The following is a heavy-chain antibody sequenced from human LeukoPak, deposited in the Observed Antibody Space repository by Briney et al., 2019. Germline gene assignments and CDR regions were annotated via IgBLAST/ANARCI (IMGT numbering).Heavy chain of an antibody. Sequence: PGGSLRLSCTVSGFSFNSFGMHWVRQAPGKGLEWVAFIRHGGNNQYYTESVKGRFTISRDNSRNTLFLQMNSLRSEDTAVYYCAKDPRRSGWYLSWFDPWGQGTLVTVSS. V-gene: IGHV3-30*02. D-gene: IGHD6-19*01. CDR1: GFSFNSFG. J-gene: IGHJ5*02. CDR3: AKDPRRSGWYLSWFDP. CDR2: IRHGGNNQ.